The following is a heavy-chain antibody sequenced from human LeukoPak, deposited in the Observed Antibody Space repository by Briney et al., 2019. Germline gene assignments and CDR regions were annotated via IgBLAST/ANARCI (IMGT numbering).Heavy chain of an antibody. J-gene: IGHJ4*02. Sequence: PGGSLRLPCAASGFTFRAYAIHWVRQAPGQGLEWVAVISYDGSTKYSADSVKGRFTISRDNSENTVYLQMNSLRPEDTAVYYCARDDQDYFDSSKSFDYWGQGTLVTVSS. CDR2: ISYDGSTK. D-gene: IGHD3-9*01. CDR1: GFTFRAYA. CDR3: ARDDQDYFDSSKSFDY. V-gene: IGHV3-30*04.